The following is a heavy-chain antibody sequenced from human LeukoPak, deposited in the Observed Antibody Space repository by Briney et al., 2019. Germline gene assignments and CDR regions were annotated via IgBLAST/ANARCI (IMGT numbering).Heavy chain of an antibody. Sequence: GGSLRLSCVASGFTFCSYSMNWVRQAPGEGLEWVSYISSLSGTIYYADSVKGRFTISRDNAKNSLYLQMDSLRAEDTAVYYCAELGITMIGGVWGQGTLVTVSS. CDR2: ISSLSGTI. V-gene: IGHV3-48*01. CDR3: AELGITMIGGV. J-gene: IGHJ4*02. D-gene: IGHD3-10*02. CDR1: GFTFCSYS.